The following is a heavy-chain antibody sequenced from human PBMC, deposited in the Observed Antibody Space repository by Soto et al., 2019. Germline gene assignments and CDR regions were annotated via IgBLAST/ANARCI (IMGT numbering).Heavy chain of an antibody. CDR2: ISYSGST. V-gene: IGHV4-59*08. Sequence: SETLSLTCTVSGGSISSYYWSWIRQPPGRGLEWIGYISYSGSTNYNPSLKSRVTISVDTSKNQFSLKLNSVTAADTAVYYCARSNSGYYKWFDPWGQGTLVTVSS. D-gene: IGHD3-22*01. CDR3: ARSNSGYYKWFDP. CDR1: GGSISSYY. J-gene: IGHJ5*02.